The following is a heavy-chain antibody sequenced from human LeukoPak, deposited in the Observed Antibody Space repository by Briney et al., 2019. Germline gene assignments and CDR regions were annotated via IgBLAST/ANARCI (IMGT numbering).Heavy chain of an antibody. CDR1: GYTLTDFS. D-gene: IGHD3-22*01. CDR2: FNREDDEP. J-gene: IGHJ4*02. Sequence: ASLKVSCNISGYTLTDFSMHWVRQAPGKGLEWMGGFNREDDEPIYAPHFRGRVTVTEDTSTDTAYMELSSPRSEDTAVYYCATLDSYYDNSGRPLIPDWGQGTLVTVSS. V-gene: IGHV1-24*01. CDR3: ATLDSYYDNSGRPLIPD.